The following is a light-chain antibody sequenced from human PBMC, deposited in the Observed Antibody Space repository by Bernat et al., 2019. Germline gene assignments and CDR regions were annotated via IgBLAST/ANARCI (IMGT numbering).Light chain of an antibody. J-gene: IGLJ3*02. V-gene: IGLV1-44*01. CDR3: AAWDESLNGLV. Sequence: QSVLTQPPSASGTPGQRVTISCSGSSSNIGTNNVKWYHQVPGTASKLLIYSNDQRPSGVPDRFSGSKSGTSASLAIRRLQSEDEADYYCAAWDESLNGLVFGGGTKLTVL. CDR2: SND. CDR1: SSNIGTNN.